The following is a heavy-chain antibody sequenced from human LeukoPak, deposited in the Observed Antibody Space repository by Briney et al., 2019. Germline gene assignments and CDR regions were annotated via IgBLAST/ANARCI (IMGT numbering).Heavy chain of an antibody. CDR3: TAARYGSGSYWVY. V-gene: IGHV3-15*01. CDR2: IKSKTDGGTT. CDR1: GFTFSSYE. D-gene: IGHD3-10*01. J-gene: IGHJ4*02. Sequence: GGSLSLSCAASGFTFSSYEMSWVRQAPGKGLEWVGRIKSKTDGGTTDYAAPVKGRFTISRDDSKNTLYLQMNSLKTEDTALYYCTAARYGSGSYWVYWGQGSLVTVSS.